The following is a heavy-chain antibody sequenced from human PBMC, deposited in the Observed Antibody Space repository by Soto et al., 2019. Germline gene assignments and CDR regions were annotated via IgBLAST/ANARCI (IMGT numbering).Heavy chain of an antibody. D-gene: IGHD2-2*01. CDR3: ARGRYCSSTSCPFAY. CDR2: ISSSSSYI. Sequence: EVQLVESGGGLVKPGVSLRLSCAASGFTFSSYSMNWVRQAPGKGLEWVSYISSSSSYIYYADSVKGRFTISRDNAKNSLYLQMNSLSAEDTAVYYCARGRYCSSTSCPFAYWGQGSLVTVSS. J-gene: IGHJ4*02. V-gene: IGHV3-21*01. CDR1: GFTFSSYS.